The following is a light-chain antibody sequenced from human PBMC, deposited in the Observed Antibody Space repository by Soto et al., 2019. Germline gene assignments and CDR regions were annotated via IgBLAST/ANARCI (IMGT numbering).Light chain of an antibody. CDR2: GAS. CDR1: QTVSSN. Sequence: EIVMTQSPATLSLSPGERATLSCRASQTVSSNLAWYQQKPGQAPRLLIHGASTRATGVPARFSGSGSGTDFTRTNSSLQSEDFAVYYCQQYHNWPPQYTFGQGTKLQIK. J-gene: IGKJ2*01. CDR3: QQYHNWPPQYT. V-gene: IGKV3-15*01.